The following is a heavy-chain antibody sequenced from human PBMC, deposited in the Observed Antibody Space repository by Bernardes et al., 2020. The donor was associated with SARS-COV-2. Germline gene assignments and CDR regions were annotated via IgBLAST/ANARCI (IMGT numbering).Heavy chain of an antibody. CDR2: IWYDGSNK. CDR3: ARDSSRVRFLEWLMLY. CDR1: GFTFSSYG. D-gene: IGHD3-3*01. J-gene: IGHJ4*02. V-gene: IGHV3-33*08. Sequence: GGSLRLSCAASGFTFSSYGMHWVRQAPGKGLEWVAVIWYDGSNKYYADSVKGRFTISRDNSKNTLYLQMNSLRAEDTAVYYCARDSSRVRFLEWLMLYWGQGTLVTVSS.